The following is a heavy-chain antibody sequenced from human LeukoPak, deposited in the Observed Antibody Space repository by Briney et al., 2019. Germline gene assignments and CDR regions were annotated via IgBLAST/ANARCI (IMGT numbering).Heavy chain of an antibody. V-gene: IGHV3-9*01. CDR2: ISWNSGSI. D-gene: IGHD4-11*01. J-gene: IGHJ4*02. Sequence: GRSLRLSCAASGFTFDDYAMHWVRQAPGKGLEWVSGISWNSGSIGYADSVKGRFTISRDNAKNSLYLQMNSLRAEDTALYYCAKDPTVTPSYYFDHWGQGTLVTVSS. CDR1: GFTFDDYA. CDR3: AKDPTVTPSYYFDH.